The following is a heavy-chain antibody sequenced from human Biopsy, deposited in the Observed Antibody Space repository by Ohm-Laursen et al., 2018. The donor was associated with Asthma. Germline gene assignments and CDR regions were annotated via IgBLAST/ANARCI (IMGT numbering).Heavy chain of an antibody. V-gene: IGHV3-30*03. CDR1: GFTFSDHG. Sequence: SLRLSCVASGFTFSDHGMHWVRQAPGKGLEWVALVSSDGHNKYYEDSVKGRFTISRDNSRNRLYLQINRLTVEDSAVYFCARQSGQDYGGTGAFDRWGQGIMVAVSS. D-gene: IGHD4-23*01. CDR3: ARQSGQDYGGTGAFDR. CDR2: VSSDGHNK. J-gene: IGHJ3*02.